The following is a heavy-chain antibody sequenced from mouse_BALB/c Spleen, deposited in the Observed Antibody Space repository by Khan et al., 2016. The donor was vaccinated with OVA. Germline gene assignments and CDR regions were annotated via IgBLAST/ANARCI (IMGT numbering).Heavy chain of an antibody. J-gene: IGHJ3*01. CDR3: ARGGYGTSFAF. CDR1: GYTFTSFW. CDR2: IDPSDNKT. Sequence: QVQLQQPGAELVRPGASVKLSCKASGYTFTSFWMNWVKLRPGQSLEWIGMIDPSDNKTHYNQMFKDKATLTVDKSSNTAYMQLSSPTSEDSAVYFCARGGYGTSFAFWGQGTLVTVSP. D-gene: IGHD2-1*01. V-gene: IGHV1-61*01.